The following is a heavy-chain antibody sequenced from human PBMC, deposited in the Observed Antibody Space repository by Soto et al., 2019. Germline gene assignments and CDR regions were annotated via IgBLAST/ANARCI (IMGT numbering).Heavy chain of an antibody. Sequence: PGESLKISCKGSGYSFTSYWISWVRQMPGKGLEWMGRIDPSDSYTNYSPSFQGHVTISADKSISTAYLQWSSLKASDTAMYYCARLGPGGYSYGYVDYWGQGTLVTVSS. J-gene: IGHJ4*02. D-gene: IGHD5-18*01. CDR1: GYSFTSYW. V-gene: IGHV5-10-1*01. CDR2: IDPSDSYT. CDR3: ARLGPGGYSYGYVDY.